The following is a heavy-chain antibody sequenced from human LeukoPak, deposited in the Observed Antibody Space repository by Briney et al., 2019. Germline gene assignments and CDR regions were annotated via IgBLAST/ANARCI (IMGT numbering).Heavy chain of an antibody. CDR3: ASAIRWLDDY. Sequence: GGSLRLSCAASGFTFSSYSMNWVRQAPGKGLEWVSSISSSSSYIYYADSVKGRFTISRDNAKNSLYLQMNSLRAEDTAVYYCASAIRWLDDYWGQGTLVTVSS. V-gene: IGHV3-21*01. D-gene: IGHD5-24*01. J-gene: IGHJ4*02. CDR2: ISSSSSYI. CDR1: GFTFSSYS.